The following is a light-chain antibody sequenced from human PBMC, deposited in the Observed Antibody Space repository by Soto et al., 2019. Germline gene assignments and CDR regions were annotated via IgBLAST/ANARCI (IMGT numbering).Light chain of an antibody. CDR2: GAS. J-gene: IGKJ1*01. CDR3: QQYNTWHPKMA. V-gene: IGKV3-15*01. CDR1: QNVSSD. Sequence: VVTQSPATLSVFPGETATLSCRASQNVSSDLAWYQQRPGQAPRLLIYGASTRATGIPARFRGSGSGTEFRLTISSLQSEDFATYYCQQYNTWHPKMAFGRGTKVDIK.